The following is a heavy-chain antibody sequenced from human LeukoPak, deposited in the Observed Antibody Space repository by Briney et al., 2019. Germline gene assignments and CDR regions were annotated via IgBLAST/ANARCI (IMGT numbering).Heavy chain of an antibody. CDR1: GYTFTGYY. CDR3: ARDNSVGDNAWWFDP. V-gene: IGHV1-46*01. J-gene: IGHJ5*02. CDR2: IDPTGGST. Sequence: ASVKVSCKASGYTFTGYYMHWVRQAPGQGLEWMGLIDPTGGSTGYAQKFQGRVTMTRDMSTSTDYMELSSLRSEDTAIYYCARDNSVGDNAWWFDPWGQGTLVTVSS. D-gene: IGHD1-26*01.